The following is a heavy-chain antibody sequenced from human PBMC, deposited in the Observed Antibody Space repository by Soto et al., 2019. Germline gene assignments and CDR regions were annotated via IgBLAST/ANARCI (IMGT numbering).Heavy chain of an antibody. CDR3: ARGSSGWYSVSPYFQH. D-gene: IGHD6-19*01. Sequence: ASVKVSCKASGYTFTSYYMHWVRQAPGQGLEWMGIINPSGGSTSYAQKFQGRVTMTRDTSTSTVYMELSSLRSEDTAVYYCARGSSGWYSVSPYFQHWGQGTLVNVSS. CDR1: GYTFTSYY. J-gene: IGHJ1*01. CDR2: INPSGGST. V-gene: IGHV1-46*01.